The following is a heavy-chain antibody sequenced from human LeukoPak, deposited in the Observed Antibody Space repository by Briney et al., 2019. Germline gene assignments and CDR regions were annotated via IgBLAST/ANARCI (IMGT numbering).Heavy chain of an antibody. J-gene: IGHJ3*02. V-gene: IGHV3-74*01. CDR1: GFTFSSYW. CDR2: INSDGSST. CDR3: ARVTRWLQFSFGSAFDI. Sequence: HTGGSLRLSCAASGFTFSSYWMHWVRQAPGKGLVWVSRINSDGSSTSYADSVKGRFTISRDNAKSTLYLQMNSLRAEDTAVYYCARVTRWLQFSFGSAFDIWGQGTMVTVSS. D-gene: IGHD5-24*01.